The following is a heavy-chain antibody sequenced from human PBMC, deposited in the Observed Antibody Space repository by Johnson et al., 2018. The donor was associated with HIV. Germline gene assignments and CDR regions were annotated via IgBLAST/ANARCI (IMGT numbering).Heavy chain of an antibody. J-gene: IGHJ3*02. D-gene: IGHD3-10*01. Sequence: MQLVESGGGLVQPGGSLRLSCAASGFTVSSNYMSWVRQAPGKGLEWVSVIYSGGSTYYADSVKGRFTISRDNSKNTLYLQMYSLRAEDTAFYYCARRGITIVADAFDIWGQGTMVTVSS. CDR3: ARRGITIVADAFDI. CDR2: IYSGGST. CDR1: GFTVSSNY. V-gene: IGHV3-53*01.